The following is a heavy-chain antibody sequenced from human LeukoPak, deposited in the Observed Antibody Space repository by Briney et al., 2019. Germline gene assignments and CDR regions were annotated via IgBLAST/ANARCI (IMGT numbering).Heavy chain of an antibody. CDR3: ATHSKRYFDY. D-gene: IGHD6-25*01. V-gene: IGHV1-69*06. J-gene: IGHJ4*02. CDR2: IIPIFGTA. Sequence: ASVKVSCKASGYTFTNYYIHWVRQAPGQGLEWMGGIIPIFGTANYAQKFQGRVTITADKSTSTAYMELSSLRSEDTAVYYCATHSKRYFDYWGQGTLVTVSS. CDR1: GYTFTNYY.